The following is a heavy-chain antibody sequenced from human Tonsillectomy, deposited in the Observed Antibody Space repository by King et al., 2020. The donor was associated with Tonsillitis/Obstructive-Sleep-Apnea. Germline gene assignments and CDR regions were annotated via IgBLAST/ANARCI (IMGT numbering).Heavy chain of an antibody. V-gene: IGHV5-51*01. CDR2: IYPGDSDT. CDR1: GYSFTSYW. CDR3: ARLRFLGKIYYYYYYMDV. D-gene: IGHD3-3*01. Sequence: QLVQSGAEVKKPGESLKISCKGSGYSFTSYWIGWVRQMPGKGLEWMGIIYPGDSDTRYSPSFQGQVTISADKSISTAYLQWSSLKAPDTAMYYCARLRFLGKIYYYYYYMDVWGKGTTVTVSS. J-gene: IGHJ6*03.